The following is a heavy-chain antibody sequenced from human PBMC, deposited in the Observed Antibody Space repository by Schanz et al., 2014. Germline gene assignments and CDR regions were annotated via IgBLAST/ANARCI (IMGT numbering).Heavy chain of an antibody. CDR1: GYTFTDYG. D-gene: IGHD2-21*01. CDR2: IIPSLGLA. CDR3: TRGRGCYDY. Sequence: QVQLVQSGAEVKKPGSSVKVSCKASGYTFTDYGVIWVRQAPGQGLEWMGRIIPSLGLAKYEQKFQDKVTITADTSTNTAYMELSSLTSEDTAVHYCTRGRGCYDYWGQGTLVTVSS. V-gene: IGHV1-69*02. J-gene: IGHJ4*02.